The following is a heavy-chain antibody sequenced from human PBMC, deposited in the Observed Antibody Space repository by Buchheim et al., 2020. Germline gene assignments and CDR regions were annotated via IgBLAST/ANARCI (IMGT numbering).Heavy chain of an antibody. CDR1: GGSISSYY. CDR2: IYTSGST. CDR3: ERQGRLVGATYQKYNWFDP. J-gene: IGHJ5*02. Sequence: QVQLQESGPGLVKPSETLSLTCTVSGGSISSYYWSWIRQPAGKGLEWIGRIYTSGSTNYNPSLKSRVTMSVDTSKNQFSLKLSSVTAADTAVYYCERQGRLVGATYQKYNWFDPWGQGTL. V-gene: IGHV4-4*07. D-gene: IGHD1-26*01.